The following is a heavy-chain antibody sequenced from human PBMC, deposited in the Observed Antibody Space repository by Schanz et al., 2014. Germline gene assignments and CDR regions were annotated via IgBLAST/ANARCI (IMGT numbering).Heavy chain of an antibody. CDR3: ARVGSSSSTADFDY. CDR1: GYTFTGYY. CDR2: INPNNGGT. Sequence: QVQLVQSGAEVKKPGASVKVSCKASGYTFTGYYMYWVRQAPGQGLEWVGWINPNNGGTNYAQKFQDRVTLTRDTSINTAYMELSRLKSDDTAVYYCARVGSSSSTADFDYWGQGTLVTVSS. J-gene: IGHJ4*02. D-gene: IGHD6-6*01. V-gene: IGHV1-2*02.